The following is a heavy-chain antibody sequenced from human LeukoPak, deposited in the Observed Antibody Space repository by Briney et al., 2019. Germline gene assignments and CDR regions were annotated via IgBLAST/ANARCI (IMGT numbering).Heavy chain of an antibody. J-gene: IGHJ4*02. CDR3: AKSSNSGTTSYFDY. CDR2: IGGSGGDE. Sequence: GGSLRLSCAASGFTFSDYYMSWIRQSPGKGLEWLSYIGGSGGDEHYADSVKGRFTISRDNAEKSLYLQMNSLRIEDTAIYYCAKSSNSGTTSYFDYWGQGTLVTVSS. V-gene: IGHV3-11*01. CDR1: GFTFSDYY. D-gene: IGHD1-7*01.